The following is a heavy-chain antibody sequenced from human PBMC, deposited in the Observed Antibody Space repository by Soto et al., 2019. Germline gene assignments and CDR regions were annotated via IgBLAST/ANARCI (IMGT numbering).Heavy chain of an antibody. Sequence: PSETLSLTCTVSGGSISSYYWSWIRQPPGKGLEWIGYIYYSGSTNYNPSLKSRVTISVDTSKNQFSLKLSSVTAADTAVYYCARHTLRGRTPNYHYYYYMDVWGKGTTVTVSS. J-gene: IGHJ6*03. CDR2: IYYSGST. CDR3: ARHTLRGRTPNYHYYYYMDV. CDR1: GGSISSYY. V-gene: IGHV4-59*08.